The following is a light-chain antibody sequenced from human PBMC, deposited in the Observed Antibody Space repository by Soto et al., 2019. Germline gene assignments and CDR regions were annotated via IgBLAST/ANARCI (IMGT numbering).Light chain of an antibody. Sequence: EIVSTQSPGTLSLSPGERATLSCRASQSVSGSYLAWYQQKPGQAPRLLIYAASSRATGIPDRFSGSGSGTDFTLTVSRLEPEDFAVYYCQQYGNSPAITFGQGTRLEI. CDR1: QSVSGSY. J-gene: IGKJ5*01. V-gene: IGKV3-20*01. CDR3: QQYGNSPAIT. CDR2: AAS.